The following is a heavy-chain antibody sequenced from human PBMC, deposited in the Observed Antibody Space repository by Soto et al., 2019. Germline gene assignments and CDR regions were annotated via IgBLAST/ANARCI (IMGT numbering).Heavy chain of an antibody. CDR3: AKIMDTAMVKPYYYGMDV. CDR2: ISGSGGST. J-gene: IGHJ6*02. Sequence: GGSLRLSCAASGFTLSSYAMSWVRQAPGKGLEWVSAISGSGGSTYYADSVKGRFTISRDNSKNTLYLQMNSLRAEDTAVYYCAKIMDTAMVKPYYYGMDVWGQGTTVTVSS. CDR1: GFTLSSYA. V-gene: IGHV3-23*01. D-gene: IGHD5-18*01.